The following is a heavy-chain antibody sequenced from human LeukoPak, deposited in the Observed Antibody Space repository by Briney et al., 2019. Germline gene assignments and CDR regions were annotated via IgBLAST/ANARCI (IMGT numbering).Heavy chain of an antibody. V-gene: IGHV1-18*01. J-gene: IGHJ4*02. CDR3: ARDHCSSTSCQTYDY. CDR2: ISAYNGNT. Sequence: GASVKVSCKASGYTFTSYGISWVRQALGQGLEWMGWISAYNGNTNYAQKLQGRVTMTTDTSTSTAYMELRSLRSDDTAVYYCARDHCSSTSCQTYDYWGQGTLVAVSS. D-gene: IGHD2-2*01. CDR1: GYTFTSYG.